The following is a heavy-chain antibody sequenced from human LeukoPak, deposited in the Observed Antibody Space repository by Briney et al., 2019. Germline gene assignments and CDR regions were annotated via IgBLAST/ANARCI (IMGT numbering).Heavy chain of an antibody. D-gene: IGHD3-3*01. J-gene: IGHJ6*02. V-gene: IGHV3-33*01. Sequence: GGSLRLSCAASGFPFSNYAMHWVRQDPGKGLEWVAVIWYDGSDKYYGESLKGRFTISRDNSKNTLYLQMNSLRAEDPAVYYCARGPPGDFWRYDYYYYGMDVWGQGTTVTVSS. CDR1: GFPFSNYA. CDR3: ARGPPGDFWRYDYYYYGMDV. CDR2: IWYDGSDK.